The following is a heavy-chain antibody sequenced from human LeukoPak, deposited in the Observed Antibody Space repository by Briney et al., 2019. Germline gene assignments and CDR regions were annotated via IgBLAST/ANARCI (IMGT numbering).Heavy chain of an antibody. CDR3: ATQQGGNPEY. Sequence: GGSLRLCCAASGLTFSSNWMHWVRHAPGKGVVWVSRITNDGSSTTYADYVKGRFTISRDNAKNMLYLQVNSLRAEDTAVYYCATQQGGNPEYWGQGTLVTVSS. J-gene: IGHJ4*02. D-gene: IGHD6-13*01. CDR2: ITNDGSST. V-gene: IGHV3-74*01. CDR1: GLTFSSNW.